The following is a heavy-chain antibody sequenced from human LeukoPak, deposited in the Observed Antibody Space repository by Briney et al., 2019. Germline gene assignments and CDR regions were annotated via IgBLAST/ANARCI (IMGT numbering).Heavy chain of an antibody. CDR1: KGSISSFY. V-gene: IGHV4-4*07. CDR3: ASAISSSWYEVDAFDI. J-gene: IGHJ3*02. D-gene: IGHD6-13*01. CDR2: IFTSGST. Sequence: SETLSLTCTVSKGSISSFYWSWIRQPAGKGLEWIGRIFTSGSTNYNPSLKSRVTMSVDTSKNQFSLKLSSVTAADTAVYYCASAISSSWYEVDAFDIWGQGTMVTVSS.